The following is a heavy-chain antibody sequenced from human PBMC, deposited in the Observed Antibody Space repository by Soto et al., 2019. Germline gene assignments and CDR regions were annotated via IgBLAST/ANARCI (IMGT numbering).Heavy chain of an antibody. J-gene: IGHJ6*02. Sequence: GGSLRLSCAASGSTFSSSAMKWVRQAPGKGLEWVSLIGESGTPTYYADSVKGRFTISRDNSGNTLFLEMYSLRAEDTAVYYCARYIPGVRYYGMDVWGQGTTVTVSS. CDR2: IGESGTPT. V-gene: IGHV3-23*01. D-gene: IGHD2-2*01. CDR3: ARYIPGVRYYGMDV. CDR1: GSTFSSSA.